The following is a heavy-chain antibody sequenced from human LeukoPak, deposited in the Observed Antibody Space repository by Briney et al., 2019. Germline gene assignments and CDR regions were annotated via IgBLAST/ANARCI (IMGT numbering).Heavy chain of an antibody. Sequence: GGSLRLSCAASGFTFSSYAMHWVRQAPGKGLEWVAVISYDGSNKYYADSVKGRFTISRDNSKNTLYLQMNSLRAEDTAVYYCGKDPSYGHYYYYMDVWGKGTTVTISS. V-gene: IGHV3-30*04. D-gene: IGHD3-16*01. CDR3: GKDPSYGHYYYYMDV. CDR2: ISYDGSNK. CDR1: GFTFSSYA. J-gene: IGHJ6*03.